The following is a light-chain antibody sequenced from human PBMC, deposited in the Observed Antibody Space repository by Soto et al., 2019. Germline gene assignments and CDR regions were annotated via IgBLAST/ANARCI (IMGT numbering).Light chain of an antibody. J-gene: IGLJ2*01. CDR1: RSDIGDYNY. Sequence: QSALTQPASVSGSPGQSITTSCTGTRSDIGDYNYVSWYQQHPGKAPKLIIFDVTDRPSGVSDRFSGSKSGNTASLTISGLQAEDEADYYCTSYSITSALEVFGGGTKVTVL. CDR3: TSYSITSALEV. V-gene: IGLV2-14*03. CDR2: DVT.